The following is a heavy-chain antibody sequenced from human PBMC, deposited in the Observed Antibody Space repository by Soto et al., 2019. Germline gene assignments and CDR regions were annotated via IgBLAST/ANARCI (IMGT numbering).Heavy chain of an antibody. D-gene: IGHD3-10*01. Sequence: GGSLRLSCAASGFTFSSYSMNWVRQAPGKGLEWVSSISSSSSYIYYADSVKGRFTISRGNAKNSLYLQMNSLRAEDTAVYYCARDKGYGSGGYGMDVWGQGTTVTVSS. CDR3: ARDKGYGSGGYGMDV. CDR1: GFTFSSYS. CDR2: ISSSSSYI. V-gene: IGHV3-21*01. J-gene: IGHJ6*02.